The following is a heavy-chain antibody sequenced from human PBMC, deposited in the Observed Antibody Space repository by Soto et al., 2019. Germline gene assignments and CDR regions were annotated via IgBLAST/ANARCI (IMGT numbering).Heavy chain of an antibody. J-gene: IGHJ4*02. CDR2: ISAYKGNT. CDR1: GYTFTSYG. D-gene: IGHD3-3*01. V-gene: IGHV1-18*01. CDR3: ARVHQEDYDFWSGYYFLDY. Sequence: QVQLVQSGAEVKKPGASVKVSCKASGYTFTSYGISWVRQAPGPGREWMGWISAYKGNTNYAQKLQGRVTMTTDTATSTAYMELRSMRSDDTAVYYCARVHQEDYDFWSGYYFLDYWGQGTLVTVSS.